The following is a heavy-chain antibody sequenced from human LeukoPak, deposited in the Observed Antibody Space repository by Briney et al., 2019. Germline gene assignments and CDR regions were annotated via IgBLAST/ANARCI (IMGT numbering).Heavy chain of an antibody. CDR2: IYPGDSDT. J-gene: IGHJ4*02. D-gene: IGHD5-24*01. CDR3: ASRKKGMATAGFDY. CDR1: GYSFTSYW. Sequence: GESLKISCKGSGYSFTSYWSGWVRQMPGKGLEWMGIIYPGDSDTRYSPSFQGQVTISAEKSISTAYLQRSSLKASDTALYYCASRKKGMATAGFDYWGQGTLVTVSS. V-gene: IGHV5-51*01.